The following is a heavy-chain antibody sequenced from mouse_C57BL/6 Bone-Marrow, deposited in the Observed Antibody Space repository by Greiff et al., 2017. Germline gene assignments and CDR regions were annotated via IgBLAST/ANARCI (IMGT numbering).Heavy chain of an antibody. Sequence: DVKLQESGGDLVKPGGSLKLSCAASGFTFSSYGMSWVRQTPDQRLEWVATISSGGSYTYYPDSVKGRFTISRDHAKNTPYLQMSSLKSEDAAMYYCARRGDGSSSVYYFDYWGQGTTLTVSS. J-gene: IGHJ2*01. CDR3: ARRGDGSSSVYYFDY. CDR1: GFTFSSYG. D-gene: IGHD1-1*01. V-gene: IGHV5-6*02. CDR2: ISSGGSYT.